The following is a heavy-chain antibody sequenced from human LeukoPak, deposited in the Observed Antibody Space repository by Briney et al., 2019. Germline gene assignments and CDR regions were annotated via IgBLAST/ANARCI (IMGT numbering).Heavy chain of an antibody. Sequence: ASVKVSCTASGYTFTSYDINWVRQATGQGLEWMGWMNPNRGNTGYAQKFQGRVTMTRNTSISTAYMELSRLRSEDTAVYYCARRHPDCSGGSCYWFDPWGQGTLVTVSS. D-gene: IGHD2-15*01. CDR3: ARRHPDCSGGSCYWFDP. CDR1: GYTFTSYD. CDR2: MNPNRGNT. V-gene: IGHV1-8*01. J-gene: IGHJ5*02.